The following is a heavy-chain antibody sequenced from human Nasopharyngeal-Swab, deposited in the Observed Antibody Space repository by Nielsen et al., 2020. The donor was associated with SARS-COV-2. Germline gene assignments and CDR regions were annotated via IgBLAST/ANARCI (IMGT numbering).Heavy chain of an antibody. V-gene: IGHV2-26*01. D-gene: IGHD2-15*01. J-gene: IGHJ6*02. CDR2: IFSNDEK. CDR3: ARLMGDIVVVVAALEYYYYYGMDV. Sequence: WIRQPPGKALEWLAHIFSNDEKSYSTSLKSRLTISKDTSKSQVVLTMTNMDPVDTAAHYCARLMGDIVVVVAALEYYYYYGMDVWGQGTTVTVSS.